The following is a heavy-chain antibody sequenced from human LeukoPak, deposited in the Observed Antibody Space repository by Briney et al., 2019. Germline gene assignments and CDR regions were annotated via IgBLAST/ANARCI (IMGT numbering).Heavy chain of an antibody. CDR2: INQDGSEK. J-gene: IGHJ4*02. V-gene: IGHV3-7*03. CDR3: ARGTYYDFWSGYSHFDY. CDR1: GFTFDDYW. Sequence: GGSLRLSCGASGFTFDDYWMSWVRQAPGQGLEWVANINQDGSEKYYLDSAKGRFTISRDNARNSLYLQMNSLRAEDTALYYCARGTYYDFWSGYSHFDYWGQGTLVTVSS. D-gene: IGHD3-3*01.